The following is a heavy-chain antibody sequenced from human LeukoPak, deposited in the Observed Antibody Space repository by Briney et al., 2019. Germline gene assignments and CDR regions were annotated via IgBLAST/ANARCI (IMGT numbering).Heavy chain of an antibody. CDR2: IIPIFGTA. CDR3: ARDIKRSRARWENLGFDP. D-gene: IGHD1-26*01. J-gene: IGHJ5*02. CDR1: GGTFSSYA. Sequence: SVKVSCKASGGTFSSYAISWVRQAPGQGLEWMGGIIPIFGTANYAQKFQGRVTMTTDTSTSTAYMELRSLRSDDTAVYYCARDIKRSRARWENLGFDPWGQGTLVTVSS. V-gene: IGHV1-69*05.